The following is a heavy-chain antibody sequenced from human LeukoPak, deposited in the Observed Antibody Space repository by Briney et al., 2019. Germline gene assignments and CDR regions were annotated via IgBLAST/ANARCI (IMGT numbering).Heavy chain of an antibody. V-gene: IGHV1-2*06. CDR2: INPNSGGT. J-gene: IGHJ6*02. D-gene: IGHD6-6*01. CDR1: GYTFTSYA. Sequence: ASVKVSCKASGYTFTSYAMNWVRQAPGQGLEWMGRINPNSGGTNYAQKFQGRVTMTRDTSISTAYMELGRLRSDDTAVYYCAREYSSSRYYYYYYGMDVWGQGTTATVSS. CDR3: AREYSSSRYYYYYYGMDV.